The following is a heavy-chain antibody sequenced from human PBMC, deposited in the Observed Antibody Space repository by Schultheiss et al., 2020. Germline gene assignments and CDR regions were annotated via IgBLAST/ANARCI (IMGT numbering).Heavy chain of an antibody. CDR2: ISYDGSNK. CDR1: GFTVSSNY. Sequence: GESLKISCAASGFTVSSNYMSWVRQAPGKGLEWVAVISYDGSNKYYADSVKGRFTISRDNSKNTLYLQMNSLRAEDTAVYYCAYGSGSYWGYFDYWGQGTLVTVSS. CDR3: AYGSGSYWGYFDY. D-gene: IGHD3-10*01. V-gene: IGHV3-30-3*01. J-gene: IGHJ4*02.